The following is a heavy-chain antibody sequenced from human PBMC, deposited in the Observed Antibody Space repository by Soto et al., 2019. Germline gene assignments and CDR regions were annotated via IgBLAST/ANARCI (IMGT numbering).Heavy chain of an antibody. V-gene: IGHV3-73*02. CDR2: IRSKANSFAT. CDR1: GLTFTGSA. J-gene: IGHJ4*02. Sequence: EVQLVESGGGLVQPGGSLKLSCAASGLTFTGSAMHWVRQASGKGLEWVGRIRSKANSFATAYAASVKDRFIISRDDSKNTAYLQMNSLKTEDTAMYYCIRLSFSSSWYYWGQGTLVTVSS. CDR3: IRLSFSSSWYY. D-gene: IGHD6-13*01.